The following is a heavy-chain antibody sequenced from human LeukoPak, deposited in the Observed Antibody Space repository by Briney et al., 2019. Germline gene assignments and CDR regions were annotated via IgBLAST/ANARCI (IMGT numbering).Heavy chain of an antibody. CDR3: AVADLAVAVYFDY. CDR2: INPSGGGT. CDR1: GYTFTSYY. V-gene: IGHV1-46*01. J-gene: IGHJ4*02. Sequence: ASVKVSCKASGYTFTSYYMHWVRQAPGQGLEWMGIINPSGGGTSYAQKFQGRVTMTRDTSTSTVYMELSSLRSEDTAVYYCAVADLAVAVYFDYWGQGTLVTVSS. D-gene: IGHD6-19*01.